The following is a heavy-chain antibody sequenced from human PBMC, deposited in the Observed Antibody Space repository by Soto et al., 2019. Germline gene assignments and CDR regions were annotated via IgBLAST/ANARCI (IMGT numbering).Heavy chain of an antibody. J-gene: IGHJ6*02. Sequence: GEALQISCKVSGYSFTSYWIRWVRQMPGKGLEWMGRIDPSDSYTNYSPSFQGHVTISADKSISTAYLQWSSLKASDTAMYYCASPGIAAAGAQVQFYYYYGMDVWGQGTTVTVSS. V-gene: IGHV5-10-1*01. CDR3: ASPGIAAAGAQVQFYYYYGMDV. CDR2: IDPSDSYT. CDR1: GYSFTSYW. D-gene: IGHD6-13*01.